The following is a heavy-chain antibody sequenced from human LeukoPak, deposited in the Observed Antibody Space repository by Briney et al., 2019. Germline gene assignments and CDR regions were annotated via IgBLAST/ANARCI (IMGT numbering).Heavy chain of an antibody. D-gene: IGHD3-22*01. J-gene: IGHJ4*02. Sequence: PGGSLRLSCAVSGFTFSSYWMSWVRQAPGKGLEWVGRIKSKTDGGTTDYAAPVKGRFTISRDDSKNTLYLQMNSLKTEDTAVYYCTTDPNFNYYDSSGYSDYWGQGTLVTVSS. CDR3: TTDPNFNYYDSSGYSDY. CDR1: GFTFSSYW. V-gene: IGHV3-15*01. CDR2: IKSKTDGGTT.